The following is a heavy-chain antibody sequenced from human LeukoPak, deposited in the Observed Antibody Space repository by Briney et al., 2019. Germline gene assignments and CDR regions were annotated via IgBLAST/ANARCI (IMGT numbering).Heavy chain of an antibody. J-gene: IGHJ4*02. D-gene: IGHD3-22*01. V-gene: IGHV3-30*02. CDR3: VRSTGYYFDY. CDR1: GFSFSSYG. Sequence: GGSLRLSCAASGFSFSSYGMHWVRLAPGKGLDWVAFIWSDGSDKYYADSVKGRFTISRDNSKNTVYLQMNSLRPEDTAVYYCVRSTGYYFDYWGQGTLVTVSS. CDR2: IWSDGSDK.